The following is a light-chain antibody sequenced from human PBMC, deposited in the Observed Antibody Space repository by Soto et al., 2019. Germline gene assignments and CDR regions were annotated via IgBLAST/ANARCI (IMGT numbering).Light chain of an antibody. CDR2: GAS. V-gene: IGKV3-15*01. Sequence: EIVMTQSPAPLSVSPGERATLSCRASQSVSSNLAWYQQKPGQAPRLLIYGASTRATGIPARFSGSGSGTEFTLTISSLQSEDFAVYYCQHFGGTTFAFGQGTRLEIK. CDR3: QHFGGTTFA. J-gene: IGKJ5*01. CDR1: QSVSSN.